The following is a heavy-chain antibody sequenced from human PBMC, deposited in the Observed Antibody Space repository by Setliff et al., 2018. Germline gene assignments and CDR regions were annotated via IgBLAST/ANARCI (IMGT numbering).Heavy chain of an antibody. D-gene: IGHD5-18*01. J-gene: IGHJ3*02. CDR3: ARIIPPQWLQNRGAFDI. CDR2: MNPNSGNT. Sequence: ASVKVSCKASGYTFTSYDINWVRQATGQGLEWMGWMNPNSGNTGYAQKFQGRVTITRNTSISTAYMELSSLRSEDTAVYYCARIIPPQWLQNRGAFDIWGQGTKVTVSS. CDR1: GYTFTSYD. V-gene: IGHV1-8*03.